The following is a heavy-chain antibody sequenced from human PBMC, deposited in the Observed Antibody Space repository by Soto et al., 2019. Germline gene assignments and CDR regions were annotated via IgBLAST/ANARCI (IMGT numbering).Heavy chain of an antibody. CDR2: INVFNGDP. D-gene: IGHD1-1*01. Sequence: QVHLVQSGPEVKKPGASIKVSCKASGYLFTDYGIAWVRQAPGQGLEWMGWINVFNGDPRYAPDFQGRVPMTKDTSTNTASMELRSLRSDDTAVYFCVRVRRGQLDFWGQGSLVTVSS. CDR3: VRVRRGQLDF. CDR1: GYLFTDYG. J-gene: IGHJ4*02. V-gene: IGHV1-18*01.